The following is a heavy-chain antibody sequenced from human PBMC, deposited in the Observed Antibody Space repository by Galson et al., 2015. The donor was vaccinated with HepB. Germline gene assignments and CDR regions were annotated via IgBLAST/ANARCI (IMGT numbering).Heavy chain of an antibody. CDR2: INAGNGNT. CDR3: ARDLGFWSGYPYYFDY. D-gene: IGHD3-3*01. V-gene: IGHV1-3*01. Sequence: SVKVSCKASGYTFTSYAMHWVRQAPGQRLEWMGWINAGNGNTKYSQKFQGRVTITRDTSASTAYMELSSLRSEDTAVYYCARDLGFWSGYPYYFDYWGQGTLVTVSS. CDR1: GYTFTSYA. J-gene: IGHJ4*02.